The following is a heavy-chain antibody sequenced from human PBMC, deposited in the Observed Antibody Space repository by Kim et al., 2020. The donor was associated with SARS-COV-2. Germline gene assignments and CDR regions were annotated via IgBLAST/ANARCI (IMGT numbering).Heavy chain of an antibody. J-gene: IGHJ3*01. D-gene: IGHD3-10*01. CDR1: GFTFNNFG. CDR3: AKDNVFHWFCKFHDDALGL. CDR2: ISYEGSQK. Sequence: GGSLRLSCAASGFTFNNFGMHWVRQAPGKGLEWVAVISYEGSQKHYADSVKGRFTISRDSSKNTMSLQMSGLTAEDTAVYYCAKDNVFHWFCKFHDDALGLWGQRPVVTLS. V-gene: IGHV3-30*18.